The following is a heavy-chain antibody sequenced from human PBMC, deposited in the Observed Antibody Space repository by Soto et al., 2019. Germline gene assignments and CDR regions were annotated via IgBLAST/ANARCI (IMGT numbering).Heavy chain of an antibody. CDR1: GFTFSSYG. D-gene: IGHD6-13*01. Sequence: QVQLVESGGGVVQPGRSLRLSCAASGFTFSSYGMHWVRQAPGKGLEWVAVIWHDGSNKYYADSVKGRFTISRDNSKNTLYLHMNSLRAEDTAVYYCARWGIAAGDYWGQGTLVTVSS. CDR3: ARWGIAAGDY. J-gene: IGHJ4*02. V-gene: IGHV3-33*01. CDR2: IWHDGSNK.